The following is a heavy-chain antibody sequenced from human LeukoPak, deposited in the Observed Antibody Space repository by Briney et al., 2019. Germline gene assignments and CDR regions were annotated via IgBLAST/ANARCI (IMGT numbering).Heavy chain of an antibody. V-gene: IGHV3-30-3*01. CDR2: ISYDGSNK. CDR3: ARDKSTVVTIFGVVSVYYYYGMDV. Sequence: GRSLRLSCAASGFTFSSYAMPWVRQAPGKGLEWVAVISYDGSNKYYADSVKGRFTISRDNSKNTPYLQMNSLRAEDTAVYYCARDKSTVVTIFGVVSVYYYYGMDVWGQGTTVTVSS. D-gene: IGHD3-3*01. J-gene: IGHJ6*02. CDR1: GFTFSSYA.